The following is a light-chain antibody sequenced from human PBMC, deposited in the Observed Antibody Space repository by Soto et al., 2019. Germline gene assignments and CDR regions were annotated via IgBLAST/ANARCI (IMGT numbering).Light chain of an antibody. CDR1: QSVSSSY. J-gene: IGKJ3*01. Sequence: EIVLTQSPGTLSLYTGERATLSCRASQSVSSSYLTWYQQKPGQAPRLLIYGASSRATGIPDRFSGSGSGTDFTLTISRLEPEDFAVYYCQQYGNSPITFGPGTKVDIK. CDR3: QQYGNSPIT. V-gene: IGKV3-20*01. CDR2: GAS.